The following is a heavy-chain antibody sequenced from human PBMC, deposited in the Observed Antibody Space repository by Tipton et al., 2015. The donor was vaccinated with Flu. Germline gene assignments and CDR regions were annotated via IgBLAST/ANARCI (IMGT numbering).Heavy chain of an antibody. CDR1: GFTFSRYG. V-gene: IGHV4-34*01. Sequence: LRLSCAVSGFTFSRYGMSWVRQAPGKGLEWIGTICHSGSTYYNPSLKSRVTISVDTSKNQFSLKLRSVTAADTAVYYCARGTGDADTYFDSWGQGTLVTVSS. J-gene: IGHJ4*02. D-gene: IGHD1-1*01. CDR2: ICHSGST. CDR3: ARGTGDADTYFDS.